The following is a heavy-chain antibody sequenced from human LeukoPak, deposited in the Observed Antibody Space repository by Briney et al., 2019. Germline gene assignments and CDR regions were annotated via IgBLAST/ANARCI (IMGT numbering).Heavy chain of an antibody. CDR3: ARGLRFGAYYYYMDV. V-gene: IGHV4-39*07. CDR2: INHSGST. D-gene: IGHD3-10*01. Sequence: SETLSLTCTVSGGSISSSSYYWGWIRQPPGKGLEWIGEINHSGSTNYNPSLKSRVTISVDTSKNQFSLKLSSVTAADTAVYYCARGLRFGAYYYYMDVWGKGTTVTVSS. CDR1: GGSISSSSYY. J-gene: IGHJ6*03.